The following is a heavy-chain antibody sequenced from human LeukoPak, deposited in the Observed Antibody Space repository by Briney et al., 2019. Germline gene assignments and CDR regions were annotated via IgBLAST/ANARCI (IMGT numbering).Heavy chain of an antibody. CDR2: IYYSGST. V-gene: IGHV4-59*01. CDR3: ARDRGWLQDYGMDV. Sequence: PSETLSLTCTVSGGSISSYYWSWIRQPPGKGLEWIGYIYYSGSTNYNPSLKSRVTISVDTSKNQFSLKLSSVTAADTAVYYCARDRGWLQDYGMDVWGQGTTVTVSS. J-gene: IGHJ6*02. D-gene: IGHD5-24*01. CDR1: GGSISSYY.